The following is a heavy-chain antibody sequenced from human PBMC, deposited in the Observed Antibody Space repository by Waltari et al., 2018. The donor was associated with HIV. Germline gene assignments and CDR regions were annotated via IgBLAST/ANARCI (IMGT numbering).Heavy chain of an antibody. CDR3: TRSSKLDY. V-gene: IGHV3-49*03. Sequence: EVQLVEFGGGLVQPGRSLRLSCPGVGFSFGDFVISWFRQAPGKGLEWVGLIRSRTYGGATEYAASGKGRFTISRDDLKSVAYLQMNSLKTEDTAVYYCTRSSKLDYWGQGTLVTVSS. D-gene: IGHD4-4*01. CDR2: IRSRTYGGAT. CDR1: GFSFGDFV. J-gene: IGHJ4*02.